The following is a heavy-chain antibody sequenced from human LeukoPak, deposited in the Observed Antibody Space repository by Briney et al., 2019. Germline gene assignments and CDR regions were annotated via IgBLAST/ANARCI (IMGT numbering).Heavy chain of an antibody. V-gene: IGHV1-2*02. Sequence: AASVKVSCKASGYTFTGHYMHWVRQAPGQGLEWMGWINPNSGGTNYAQKFQGRVTMARDTSISIAYMELSGLRSDDTAMYYCARVEPSVYQGEGAFDIWGQGTMVTVSS. D-gene: IGHD3-16*02. CDR1: GYTFTGHY. CDR3: ARVEPSVYQGEGAFDI. CDR2: INPNSGGT. J-gene: IGHJ3*02.